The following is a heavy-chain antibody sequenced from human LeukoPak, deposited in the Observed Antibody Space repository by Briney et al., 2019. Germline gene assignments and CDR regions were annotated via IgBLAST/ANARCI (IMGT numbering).Heavy chain of an antibody. Sequence: PSETLSLTCAVYGGSFSGYYWSWIRQPPGKGLEWIGEINHSGSTNYNPSLKSRVIISVDTSKNQFSLMVRSVTAADTAVYYCARGGFSNADIVAYDRWGQGTLVTVSS. CDR3: ARGGFSNADIVAYDR. CDR2: INHSGST. CDR1: GGSFSGYY. J-gene: IGHJ4*02. D-gene: IGHD5-12*01. V-gene: IGHV4-34*01.